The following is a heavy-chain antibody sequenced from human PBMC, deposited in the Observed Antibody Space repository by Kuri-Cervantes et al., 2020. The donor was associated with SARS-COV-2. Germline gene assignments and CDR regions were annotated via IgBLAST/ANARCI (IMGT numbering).Heavy chain of an antibody. D-gene: IGHD2-15*01. CDR1: GFTFSSYW. J-gene: IGHJ4*02. V-gene: IGHV3-7*01. CDR2: IKQDGSEK. CDR3: AREGFGYCSGGSCYSHY. Sequence: GGSLRLPCAASGFTFSSYWMSWVRQAPGKGLEWVANIKQDGSEKYYVDSVKGRFTISRDNAKNSLYLQMNSLRAEDTAVYYCAREGFGYCSGGSCYSHYWGQGTLVTVSS.